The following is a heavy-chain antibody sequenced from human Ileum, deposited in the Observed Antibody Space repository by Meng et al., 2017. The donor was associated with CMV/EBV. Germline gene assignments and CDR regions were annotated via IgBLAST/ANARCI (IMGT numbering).Heavy chain of an antibody. CDR3: TYGWPLKY. V-gene: IGHV6-1*01. Sequence: LNQCCPVLVMPYQTPSLTCAGDSVSISTESWNWIRQSPSRGLEWLGRTWYGSKWYYEYAVSVKSRITIIPDTSQNQISLQLNSVTPDDTAVYYCTYGWPLKYWGQGSLVTVSS. CDR2: TWYGSKWYY. CDR1: DSVSISTES. J-gene: IGHJ4*02. D-gene: IGHD3-10*01.